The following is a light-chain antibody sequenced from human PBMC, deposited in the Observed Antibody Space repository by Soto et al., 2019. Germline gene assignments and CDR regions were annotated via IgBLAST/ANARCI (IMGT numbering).Light chain of an antibody. CDR2: GAS. J-gene: IGKJ1*01. CDR3: QQYGSSPTT. CDR1: QSVSSY. V-gene: IGKV3-20*01. Sequence: EIVLTQSPATLSLSPVERATLSCRASQSVSSYLAWYQQKPGQAPRRLIFGASFRATGIPDRFSGSGSGTDFTLTISRLEPEDFAVYYCQQYGSSPTTFGQGTKVDIK.